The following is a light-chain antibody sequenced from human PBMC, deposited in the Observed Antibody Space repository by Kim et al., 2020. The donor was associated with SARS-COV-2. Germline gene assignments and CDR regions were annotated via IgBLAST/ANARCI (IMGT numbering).Light chain of an antibody. CDR1: SRCVGGYDY. V-gene: IGLV2-14*03. Sequence: GQSITISRTGTSRCVGGYDYVSWYQQYPGKAPQVIVYAVSRRPSGVSNRFSGSKSGSTASLTISGLRAEDEADYYCGSYTSTNTRIFGTGTKVTVL. J-gene: IGLJ1*01. CDR2: AVS. CDR3: GSYTSTNTRI.